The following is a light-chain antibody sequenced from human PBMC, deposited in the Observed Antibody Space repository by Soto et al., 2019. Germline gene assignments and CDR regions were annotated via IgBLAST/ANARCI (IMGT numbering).Light chain of an antibody. V-gene: IGLV2-14*01. Sequence: QSALIQPASVSGSPGQSITISCTGTSSDVGGYNYVSWYQQHPGKAPKLMIYEVSNRPSGVSNRFSGSKSGNTATLTISGLQAEDEADYYCSSYTSSTLGVFGTGTKVTVL. CDR1: SSDVGGYNY. CDR2: EVS. CDR3: SSYTSSTLGV. J-gene: IGLJ1*01.